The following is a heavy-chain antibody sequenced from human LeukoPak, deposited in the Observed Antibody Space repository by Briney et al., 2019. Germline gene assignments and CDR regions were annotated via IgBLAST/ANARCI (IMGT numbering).Heavy chain of an antibody. CDR2: IKQDGSEK. CDR1: GFTFSSYW. D-gene: IGHD3-22*01. CDR3: ARSRYYYESSGYYSLGFDI. Sequence: GGSLRLSCAASGFTFSSYWMSWVRQAPGKGLEWVANIKQDGSEKYYVDSVKGRFTISRDNAKNSLYLQMHSLRAEDTAVYYCARSRYYYESSGYYSLGFDIWGQGTMVTVSS. V-gene: IGHV3-7*01. J-gene: IGHJ3*02.